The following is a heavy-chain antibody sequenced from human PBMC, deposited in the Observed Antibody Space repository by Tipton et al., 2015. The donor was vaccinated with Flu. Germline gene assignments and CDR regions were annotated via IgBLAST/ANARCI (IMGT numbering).Heavy chain of an antibody. CDR1: GFTFSDYY. J-gene: IGHJ5*02. D-gene: IGHD3-3*01. Sequence: QVQLVQSGGGLVKPGGSLRLSCAASGFTFSDYYMSWIRQAPGKGLEWVSYISSSGSTIYYADSVKGRFTISRDNAKNSLYLQMNSLRAEDTAVYYCARGVGDDFWSGYYFFTGGGRFDPWGQGTLVPVSS. CDR2: ISSSGSTI. V-gene: IGHV3-11*01. CDR3: ARGVGDDFWSGYYFFTGGGRFDP.